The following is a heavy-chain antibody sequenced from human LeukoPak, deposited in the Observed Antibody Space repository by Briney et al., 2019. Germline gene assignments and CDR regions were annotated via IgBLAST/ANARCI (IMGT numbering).Heavy chain of an antibody. V-gene: IGHV3-30*18. Sequence: GGSLRLSCAASGFTFSSYGMHWVRRAPGKGLEWVAVISYDGSNKYYADSVKGRFTISRDNSKNTLYLQMNSLRAEDTAVYYCAKEFLAYGDYSRHNDAFDIWGQGTMVTVSS. CDR2: ISYDGSNK. CDR3: AKEFLAYGDYSRHNDAFDI. CDR1: GFTFSSYG. D-gene: IGHD4-17*01. J-gene: IGHJ3*02.